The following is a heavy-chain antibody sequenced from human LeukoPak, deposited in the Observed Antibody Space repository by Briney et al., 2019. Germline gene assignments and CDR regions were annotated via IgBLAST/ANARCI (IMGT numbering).Heavy chain of an antibody. V-gene: IGHV3-23*01. CDR3: ARQTRYSFDY. CDR2: ISGSGGTT. Sequence: GGSLRLSCAASGFTFSNYAMSWVRQAPRKGLEWVSAISGSGGTTDYADSVKGRFTISRDNSKNTLFLQMNSLRAEDTAVYYCARQTRYSFDYWGQGTLVTVSS. CDR1: GFTFSNYA. J-gene: IGHJ4*02.